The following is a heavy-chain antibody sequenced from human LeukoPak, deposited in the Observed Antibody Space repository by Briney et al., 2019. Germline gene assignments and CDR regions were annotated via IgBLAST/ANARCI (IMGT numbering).Heavy chain of an antibody. Sequence: TPSETLSLTCAVYGGSFSGYYWSWIRQPPGKGLEWIGEINHSGSTNYNPSLKSRVTISVHTSKNQFSLKLSSVTAADTAVYYCARAPHGNYYGSGSIYYFDYWGQGTLVTVSS. CDR3: ARAPHGNYYGSGSIYYFDY. D-gene: IGHD3-10*01. V-gene: IGHV4-34*01. J-gene: IGHJ4*02. CDR1: GGSFSGYY. CDR2: INHSGST.